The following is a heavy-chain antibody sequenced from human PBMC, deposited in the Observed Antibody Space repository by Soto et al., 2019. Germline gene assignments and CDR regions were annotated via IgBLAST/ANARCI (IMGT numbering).Heavy chain of an antibody. Sequence: EVQLVESGGGLVKPGGSLRLSCAASGFTFSSYSMNWVRQAPGKGLEWVSSISSSSSYIYYADSVKGRFTISRDNAKNSLYLQMNSLRAEDTAVYYCARDRVILTGSYDYWGQGTLVTVSS. V-gene: IGHV3-21*01. J-gene: IGHJ4*02. D-gene: IGHD3-9*01. CDR1: GFTFSSYS. CDR2: ISSSSSYI. CDR3: ARDRVILTGSYDY.